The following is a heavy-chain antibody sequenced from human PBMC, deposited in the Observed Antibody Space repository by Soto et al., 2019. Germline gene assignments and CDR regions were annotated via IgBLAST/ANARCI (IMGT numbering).Heavy chain of an antibody. CDR3: ARAYCSSTSCQPYYYCSTHV. V-gene: IGHV3-74*01. Sequence: GGSLRLSCAASGFTFSSYWMHWVRQAPGKGLVWVSRINSDGSSTSYADSVKGRFTISRDNAKNTLYLQMNSLRAEDTAVYYCARAYCSSTSCQPYYYCSTHVCGQGTTVTVSS. J-gene: IGHJ6*02. CDR2: INSDGSST. CDR1: GFTFSSYW. D-gene: IGHD2-2*01.